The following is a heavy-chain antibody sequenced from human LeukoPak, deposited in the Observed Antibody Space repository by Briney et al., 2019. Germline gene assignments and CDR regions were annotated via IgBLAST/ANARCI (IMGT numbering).Heavy chain of an antibody. CDR2: IYDSGST. CDR1: GGSISTYY. CDR3: SRDYHGSGSYFPL. D-gene: IGHD3-10*01. J-gene: IGHJ4*02. Sequence: PSETLSLTCTVSGGSISTYYWNWIRQPPGKGLEWIGYIYDSGSTNYNASLKSRVAISVDTSKNQFYLKLTSVTAADTALYYCSRDYHGSGSYFPLWGQGTLVTVSS. V-gene: IGHV4-59*01.